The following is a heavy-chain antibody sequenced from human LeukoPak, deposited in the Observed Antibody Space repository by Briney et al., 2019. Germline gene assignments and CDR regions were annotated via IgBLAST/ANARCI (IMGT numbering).Heavy chain of an antibody. CDR3: ARASRVTPFDP. Sequence: ASVTVSCKASGYTFTSYYMHWVRQAPGQGLEWMGIINPSGGSTSYAQKFQGRVTMTRDMSTSTVYMELSSLRSEDTAVYYCARASRVTPFDPWGQGTLVTVSS. V-gene: IGHV1-46*01. D-gene: IGHD4-23*01. J-gene: IGHJ5*02. CDR2: INPSGGST. CDR1: GYTFTSYY.